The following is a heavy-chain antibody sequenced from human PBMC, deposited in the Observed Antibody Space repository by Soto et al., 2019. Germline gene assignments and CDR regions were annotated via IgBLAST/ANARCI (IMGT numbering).Heavy chain of an antibody. CDR2: ISAYNGNT. Sequence: ASVKVSCKASGYTFSNYGISWVRQAPGQGLEWMGWISAYNGNTNYAQKLQDRVTMTTDTSTSTAYMELRSLRSDDTAVYYCARDRGHCSGGSCYSLNYYYYYMDVWGKGTTVTVSS. CDR3: ARDRGHCSGGSCYSLNYYYYYMDV. V-gene: IGHV1-18*01. D-gene: IGHD2-15*01. J-gene: IGHJ6*03. CDR1: GYTFSNYG.